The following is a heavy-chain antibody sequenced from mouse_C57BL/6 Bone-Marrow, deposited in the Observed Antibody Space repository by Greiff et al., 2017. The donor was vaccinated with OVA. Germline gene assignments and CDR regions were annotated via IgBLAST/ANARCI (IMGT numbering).Heavy chain of an antibody. D-gene: IGHD1-1*01. CDR2: IRSKSSNYAT. CDR3: VRDRDYYGSSPLGAMDY. Sequence: EVMLVESGGGLVQPQGSLKLSCAASGFTFNTYAMHWVRQAPGKGLEWVARIRSKSSNYATYYADSVKDRFTISRDDSQSMLYLQMNNLKTEDTAMYYCVRDRDYYGSSPLGAMDYWGQGTSVTVSS. CDR1: GFTFNTYA. V-gene: IGHV10-3*01. J-gene: IGHJ4*01.